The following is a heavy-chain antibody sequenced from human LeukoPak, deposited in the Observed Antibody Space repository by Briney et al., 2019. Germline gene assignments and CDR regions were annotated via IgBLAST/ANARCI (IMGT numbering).Heavy chain of an antibody. V-gene: IGHV1-8*03. D-gene: IGHD1-26*01. CDR1: GYTFTCYD. CDR3: ARGSNSGSYLEY. J-gene: IGHJ4*02. Sequence: ASVKVSCKASGYTFTCYDINWVRQATGQGLEWMGWMNPNSGNTGYAQKFQGRVTITRNTSISTAYMELSSLRSEDTAVYYCARGSNSGSYLEYWGQGTLVTVSS. CDR2: MNPNSGNT.